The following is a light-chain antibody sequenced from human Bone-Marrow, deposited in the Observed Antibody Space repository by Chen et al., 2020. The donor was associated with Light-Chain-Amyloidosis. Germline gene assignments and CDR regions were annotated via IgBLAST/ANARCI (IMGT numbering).Light chain of an antibody. Sequence: SSALKQPPSVSVSPGQTARITCSGDALTKQYAYWYQQKPGQAPVLVIYKDSERPSGIPERFSGSSSGTTVTLTISGVQAEDEADYYCQSADSSDLGVFGGGTKLTVL. J-gene: IGLJ3*02. CDR2: KDS. CDR1: ALTKQY. V-gene: IGLV3-25*03. CDR3: QSADSSDLGV.